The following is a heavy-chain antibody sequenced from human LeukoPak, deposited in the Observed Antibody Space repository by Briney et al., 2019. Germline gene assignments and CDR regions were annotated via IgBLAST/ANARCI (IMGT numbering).Heavy chain of an antibody. CDR2: ISTTGGNI. V-gene: IGHV3-48*03. CDR3: ARGTAGGVINWGIDY. J-gene: IGHJ4*02. D-gene: IGHD3-16*02. CDR1: GFSFSGYE. Sequence: PGGSLRLSCTPSGFSFSGYEMNWVRQAPGKGLEWLSHISTTGGNIYYSDSVKGRFTISRDNAENSLYLQMNSLRAEDTAVYYCARGTAGGVINWGIDYWGQGTLVTVSS.